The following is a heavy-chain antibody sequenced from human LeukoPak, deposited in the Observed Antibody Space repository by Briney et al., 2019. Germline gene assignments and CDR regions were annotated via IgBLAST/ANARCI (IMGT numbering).Heavy chain of an antibody. CDR1: GGSISSGGYY. CDR3: ARERFYYYDSSGYYIYDY. J-gene: IGHJ4*02. Sequence: SQTLSLTCTVSGGSISSGGYYWSWIRQHPGKGLEWIGYIYYSGSTYYNPSLKSRVTISVDTSKNQFSLKLSSVTAADTAVYYCARERFYYYDSSGYYIYDYWGQGTLVTVSP. CDR2: IYYSGST. D-gene: IGHD3-22*01. V-gene: IGHV4-31*03.